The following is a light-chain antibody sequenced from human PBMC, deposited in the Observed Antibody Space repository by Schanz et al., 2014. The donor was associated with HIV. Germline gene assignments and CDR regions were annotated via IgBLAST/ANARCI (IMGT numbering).Light chain of an antibody. V-gene: IGKV3-15*01. CDR1: QTVSNN. Sequence: EIVMTQSPGTLSVSPGERATLSCRASQTVSNNLAWYQQKPGQAPRLLIYGASTRVTGIPARFSGSGSGTEFTLTISSLEPDDFAIYYCQQYSTYPYTFGQGTKLDIQ. CDR2: GAS. J-gene: IGKJ2*01. CDR3: QQYSTYPYT.